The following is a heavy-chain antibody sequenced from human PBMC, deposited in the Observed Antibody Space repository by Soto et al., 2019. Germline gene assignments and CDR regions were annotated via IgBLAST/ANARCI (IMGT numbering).Heavy chain of an antibody. Sequence: GGSLRLSCAASGFTFSSYAMSWVRQAPGKGLEWVSAISGSGGSTYYADSVKGRFTISRDNSKNTLYLQMNSLRAEDTAVHYCAKPVAGTKYYFDYWGQGTLVTVSS. D-gene: IGHD6-19*01. CDR1: GFTFSSYA. V-gene: IGHV3-23*01. CDR3: AKPVAGTKYYFDY. CDR2: ISGSGGST. J-gene: IGHJ4*02.